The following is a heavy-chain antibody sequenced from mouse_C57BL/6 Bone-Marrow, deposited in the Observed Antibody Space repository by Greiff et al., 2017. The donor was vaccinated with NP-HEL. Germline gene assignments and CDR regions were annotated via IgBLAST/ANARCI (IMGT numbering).Heavy chain of an antibody. J-gene: IGHJ4*01. D-gene: IGHD1-1*01. CDR1: GYTFTSYW. CDR3: AREGDYGSIYAMDY. Sequence: VQLQQPGAELVMPGASVKLSCKASGYTFTSYWMHWVKQRPGQGLEWIGEIDPSDSYTNYNQKFKGKSTLTVDKSSSTAYMQLSSLTSEESAVYYCAREGDYGSIYAMDYWGQGTSVTVSS. V-gene: IGHV1-69*01. CDR2: IDPSDSYT.